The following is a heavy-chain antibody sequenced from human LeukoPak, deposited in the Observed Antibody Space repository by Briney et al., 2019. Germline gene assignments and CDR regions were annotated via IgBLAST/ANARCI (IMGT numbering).Heavy chain of an antibody. CDR2: IYHNGAT. CDR3: ARNGGNSDYDY. V-gene: IGHV4-4*02. J-gene: IGHJ4*02. Sequence: SETLSLTCAVSGGSISSSSSICWTWVRQPPGEGLEWIGEIYHNGATNYNPSLKSRVTMLLDKSKNQFFLKLNSVTAADTAVYYCARNGGNSDYDYWGQGTLVAVSA. D-gene: IGHD4-23*01. CDR1: GGSISSSSSIC.